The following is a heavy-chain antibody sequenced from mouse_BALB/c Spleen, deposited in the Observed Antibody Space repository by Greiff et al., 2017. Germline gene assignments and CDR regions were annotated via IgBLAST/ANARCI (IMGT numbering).Heavy chain of an antibody. J-gene: IGHJ2*01. D-gene: IGHD1-1*01. Sequence: QVQLQQSGPELVKPGASVRISCKASGYTFTSYYIHWVKQRPGQGLEWIGWIYPGNVNTKYNEKFKGKATLTADKSSSTAYMQLSSLTSEDSAVYFCARWGTTVVPLDYWGQGTTLTVSS. CDR1: GYTFTSYY. V-gene: IGHV1S56*01. CDR3: ARWGTTVVPLDY. CDR2: IYPGNVNT.